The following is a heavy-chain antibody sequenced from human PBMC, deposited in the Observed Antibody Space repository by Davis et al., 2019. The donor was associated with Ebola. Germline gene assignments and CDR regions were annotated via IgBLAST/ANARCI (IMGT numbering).Heavy chain of an antibody. CDR3: AREAIAVAEFSWFDP. J-gene: IGHJ5*02. Sequence: ASVKVSCKASGYTFTSYYMHWVRQAPGQGLEWMGWISAYNGNTNYAQKLQGRVTMTTDTSTSTAYMELRSLRSDDTAVYYCAREAIAVAEFSWFDPWGQGTLVTVSS. V-gene: IGHV1-18*04. D-gene: IGHD6-19*01. CDR1: GYTFTSYY. CDR2: ISAYNGNT.